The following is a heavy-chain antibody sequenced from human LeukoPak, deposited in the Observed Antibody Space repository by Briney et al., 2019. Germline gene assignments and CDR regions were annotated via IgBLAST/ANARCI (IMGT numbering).Heavy chain of an antibody. D-gene: IGHD2-21*02. CDR2: IYSGGST. J-gene: IGHJ6*02. CDR3: ARNHCGGDCYSLTPYYYYGMDV. Sequence: GGSLRLSCAASGLTVSSNYMSWVRQAPGKGLEWVSVIYSGGSTYYADSVKGRFTISRDNSKNTLYLQMNSLRAEDTAVYYCARNHCGGDCYSLTPYYYYGMDVWAKGARSPSP. CDR1: GLTVSSNY. V-gene: IGHV3-66*01.